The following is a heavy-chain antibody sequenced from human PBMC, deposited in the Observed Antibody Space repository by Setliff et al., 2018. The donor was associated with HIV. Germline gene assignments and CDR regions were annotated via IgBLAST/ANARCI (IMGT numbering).Heavy chain of an antibody. J-gene: IGHJ3*02. Sequence: PSETLSLTCTVSGYSISSGYYWGWIRQPPGKGLEWIGSIYHSGITYYNSSLKGRVTIPVDTSKNQFSLNLTSVTAADTAVYYCARLGYSGSLVGAFDIWGQGTMGTVS. D-gene: IGHD1-26*01. CDR3: ARLGYSGSLVGAFDI. CDR1: GYSISSGYY. V-gene: IGHV4-38-2*02. CDR2: IYHSGIT.